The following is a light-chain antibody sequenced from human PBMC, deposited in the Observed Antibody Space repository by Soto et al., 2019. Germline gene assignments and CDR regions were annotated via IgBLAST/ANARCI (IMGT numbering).Light chain of an antibody. CDR1: QSINNRF. CDR3: QQRRNWLT. CDR2: GTS. J-gene: IGKJ4*01. Sequence: EIVLTQSPGTLSLSPGERATLSCRASQSINNRFLAWYQQKPGQAPRLLIHGTSSRATGIPDRFSGSGSGTDFTLTISSLEPEDFAVYYCQQRRNWLTFGGGTKVDIK. V-gene: IGKV3D-20*02.